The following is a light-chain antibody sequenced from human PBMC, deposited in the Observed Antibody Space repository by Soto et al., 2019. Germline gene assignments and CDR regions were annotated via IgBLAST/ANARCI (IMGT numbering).Light chain of an antibody. V-gene: IGLV1-44*01. J-gene: IGLJ1*01. CDR1: SSNIGSNT. Sequence: QTVVTQPPSASGTPGQRVTISCSGSSSNIGSNTVNWYQQLPGTAPKLLIYSNNQRPSGVPDRFSGSKSGTSASLAISGLQSEDEADYYCAACDDSLNGPWFGTGTKVTVL. CDR2: SNN. CDR3: AACDDSLNGPW.